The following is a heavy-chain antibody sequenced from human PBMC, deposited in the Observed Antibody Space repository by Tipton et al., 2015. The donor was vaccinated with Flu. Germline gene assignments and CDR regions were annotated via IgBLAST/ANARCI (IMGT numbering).Heavy chain of an antibody. CDR2: IYHSGTA. Sequence: TLSLTCTVSGGSISSSRYYWGWIRQPPGKGLGWIGSIYHSGTAYYNPSLKSRVTISVDTSKNQISLKPSSVTAADTAVYYCARYPESNYHWFGPWGQGALVTVSS. V-gene: IGHV4-39*07. J-gene: IGHJ5*02. D-gene: IGHD4-11*01. CDR1: GGSISSSRYY. CDR3: ARYPESNYHWFGP.